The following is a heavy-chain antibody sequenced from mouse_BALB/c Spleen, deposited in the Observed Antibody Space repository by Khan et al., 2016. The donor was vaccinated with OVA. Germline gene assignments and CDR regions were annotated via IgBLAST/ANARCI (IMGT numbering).Heavy chain of an antibody. CDR1: GYTFTDYN. Sequence: QVQLQQSGAELARPGTSVKLSCKASGYTFTDYNINWVKQRPGQGLEWIGEISPGNGNTYYSEKFKGKATLTADKSSSTASLQLSSLTSEDSAVYFVAKEWGAWFPYGGQGTLVTVSA. CDR2: ISPGNGNT. V-gene: IGHV1-77*01. J-gene: IGHJ3*01. CDR3: AKEWGAWFPY.